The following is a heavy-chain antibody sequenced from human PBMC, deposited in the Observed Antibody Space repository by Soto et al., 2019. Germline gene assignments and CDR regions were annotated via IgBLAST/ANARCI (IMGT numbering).Heavy chain of an antibody. CDR3: ARLSVLRFLEWYPKFDP. Sequence: PGESLKISCKGSGYSFTSYWISWVRQMPGKGLEWMGRIDPSDSYTNYSPSFQGHVTISADKPISTAYLQWSSLKASDTAMYYCARLSVLRFLEWYPKFDPWGQGTLVTVSS. CDR1: GYSFTSYW. D-gene: IGHD3-3*01. CDR2: IDPSDSYT. J-gene: IGHJ5*02. V-gene: IGHV5-10-1*01.